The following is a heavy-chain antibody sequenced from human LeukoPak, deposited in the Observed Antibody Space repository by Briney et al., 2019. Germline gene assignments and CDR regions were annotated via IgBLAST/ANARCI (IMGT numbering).Heavy chain of an antibody. CDR1: GYTFTGYY. Sequence: GASVTVSCKASGYTFTGYYMHWVRQAPGQGLEWMGWISAYNGNTNYAQKLQGRVTMTTDTSTSTAYMELRSLRSDDTAVYYCARDPYDSSGYYYPFDYWGQGTLVTVSS. J-gene: IGHJ4*02. V-gene: IGHV1-18*04. CDR2: ISAYNGNT. D-gene: IGHD3-22*01. CDR3: ARDPYDSSGYYYPFDY.